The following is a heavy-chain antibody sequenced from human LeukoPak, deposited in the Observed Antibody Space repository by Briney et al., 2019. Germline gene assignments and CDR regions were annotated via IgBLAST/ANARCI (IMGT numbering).Heavy chain of an antibody. D-gene: IGHD3-16*02. CDR3: ARGKSQYDYVWGSYRNPDRYFDY. Sequence: PSETLSLTCAVYGRSFSGYYWSWIRQPPGKGLEWIGEINHSGSTNCNPSLKSRVTISVDTSKNQFSLKLSSVTAADTAVYYCARGKSQYDYVWGSYRNPDRYFDYWGQGTLVTVSS. CDR2: INHSGST. J-gene: IGHJ4*02. CDR1: GRSFSGYY. V-gene: IGHV4-34*01.